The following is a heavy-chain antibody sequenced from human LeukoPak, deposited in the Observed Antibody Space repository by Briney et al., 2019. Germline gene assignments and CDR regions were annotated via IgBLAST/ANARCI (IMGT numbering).Heavy chain of an antibody. V-gene: IGHV1-18*04. CDR3: ARVPHGDSSWGWGLDY. J-gene: IGHJ4*02. Sequence: VASVKVSCKASGYTFTSYGISWVRQAPGQGLEWMGWISAYNGNTNYAQKLQGRVTMTTDTSTSTAYMELRSLRSDDTAVYYCARVPHGDSSWGWGLDYWGQGTLVTVSS. D-gene: IGHD6-13*01. CDR1: GYTFTSYG. CDR2: ISAYNGNT.